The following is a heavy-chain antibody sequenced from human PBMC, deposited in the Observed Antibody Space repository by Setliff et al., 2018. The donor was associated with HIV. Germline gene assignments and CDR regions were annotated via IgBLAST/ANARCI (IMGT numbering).Heavy chain of an antibody. CDR1: GGTFSSYG. CDR3: ARGRRSDYYDSNGYLYYYLDL. V-gene: IGHV1-69*05. CDR2: IIPIFGST. J-gene: IGHJ2*01. D-gene: IGHD3-22*01. Sequence: SVKVSCKTSGGTFSSYGVSWVRQAPGQGLQWMGGIIPIFGSTDYAQRFQGRVTITTDEPATTVYMELSSLRSDDTAVYYCARGRRSDYYDSNGYLYYYLDLWGRGTLVTVSS.